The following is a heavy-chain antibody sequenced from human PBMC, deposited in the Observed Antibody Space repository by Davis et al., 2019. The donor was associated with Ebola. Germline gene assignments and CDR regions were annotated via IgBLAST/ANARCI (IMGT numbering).Heavy chain of an antibody. Sequence: MPSETLSLTCTVSGGSISSGGYSWSWIRQPPGKGLEWIGYIYHSGSTYYNPSLKSRVTISVDRSKNQFSLKLTSVTAADTAVYYCARTTRGSGWFLDYWGQGTLVTVSS. CDR1: GGSISSGGYS. CDR3: ARTTRGSGWFLDY. D-gene: IGHD6-19*01. J-gene: IGHJ4*02. V-gene: IGHV4-30-2*01. CDR2: IYHSGST.